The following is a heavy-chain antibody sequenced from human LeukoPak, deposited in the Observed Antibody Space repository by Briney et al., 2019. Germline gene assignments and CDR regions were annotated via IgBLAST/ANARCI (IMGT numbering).Heavy chain of an antibody. J-gene: IGHJ4*02. CDR3: VRDQWFDGFDL. CDR2: VSGGGIDT. Sequence: GGSLRLSCRGSGFNFSSYLMTWVRQVPGKGLEWISSVSGGGIDTHHADSVKGRFIVSRDDAQSTIYLHLNDLRVEDTAIYYCVRDQWFDGFDLWGQGTLGTVSS. V-gene: IGHV3-23*01. CDR1: GFNFSSYL. D-gene: IGHD3-22*01.